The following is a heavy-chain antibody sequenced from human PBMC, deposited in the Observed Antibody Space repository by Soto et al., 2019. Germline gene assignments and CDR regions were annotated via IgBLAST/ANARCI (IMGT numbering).Heavy chain of an antibody. CDR1: GGTFSSYA. D-gene: IGHD6-19*01. V-gene: IGHV1-69*01. CDR2: IIPIFGTA. CDR3: ARRRLAVAGDRGGAFDI. Sequence: QVQLVQSGAEVKKPGSSVKVSCKASGGTFSSYAISWVRQAPGQGLEWMGGIIPIFGTANYAQKFQGRVTITADESTSTAYMELSSLRSEDTAGYYRARRRLAVAGDRGGAFDIWGQGTMVTVSS. J-gene: IGHJ3*02.